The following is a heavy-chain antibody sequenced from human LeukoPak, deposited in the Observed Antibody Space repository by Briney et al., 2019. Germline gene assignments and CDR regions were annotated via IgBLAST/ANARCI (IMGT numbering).Heavy chain of an antibody. D-gene: IGHD2-2*03. J-gene: IGHJ4*02. Sequence: GGSLRLSCAASGFTFRSYWMTWVRQYPGKGLEWVANIKQDGSETYYADSVKGRFTISRDDAKNSLYLQMNSLRAEDTAVYYCARGPSLGYCSTTACYADYWGQGTLVTVSS. CDR3: ARGPSLGYCSTTACYADY. V-gene: IGHV3-7*01. CDR2: IKQDGSET. CDR1: GFTFRSYW.